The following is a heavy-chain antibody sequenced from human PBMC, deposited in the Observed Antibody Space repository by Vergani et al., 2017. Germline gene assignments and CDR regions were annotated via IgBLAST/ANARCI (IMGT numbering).Heavy chain of an antibody. J-gene: IGHJ6*02. CDR1: GYSFTSYW. Sequence: EVQLVPSGAEVKKPGESLRISCKGSGYSFTSYWISWVRQMPGKGLEWMGRVDPSDSYTNYSPSFQGHVTISADKSISTTYLQWSSLKASDTAMYYCASSGGYGPYYYYGMDVWGQGTTVTVSS. D-gene: IGHD5-12*01. CDR2: VDPSDSYT. V-gene: IGHV5-10-1*03. CDR3: ASSGGYGPYYYYGMDV.